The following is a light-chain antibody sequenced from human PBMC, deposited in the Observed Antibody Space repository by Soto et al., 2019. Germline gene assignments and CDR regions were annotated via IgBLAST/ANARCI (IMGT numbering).Light chain of an antibody. V-gene: IGKV3D-15*01. CDR1: QSVSSK. CDR3: QQYNNWPPIT. CDR2: GAS. J-gene: IGKJ5*01. Sequence: EPVMTQSPATLSVSPGERATLSCRASQSVSSKLAWYQQKPGQAPRLLIYGASTRATGIPARFSGSGSGTKFTLTISSLQSEDFAVYYCQQYNNWPPITFGQGTRLEIK.